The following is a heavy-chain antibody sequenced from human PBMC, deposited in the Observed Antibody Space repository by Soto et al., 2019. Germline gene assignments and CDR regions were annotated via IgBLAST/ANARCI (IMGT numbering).Heavy chain of an antibody. CDR3: ARRDQIAYYYGMDV. V-gene: IGHV3-74*01. CDR2: INSDGSIT. CDR1: AFTFSSYW. Sequence: EVQLVQSGGGLVQAGGSLRLSCAASAFTFSSYWMNWVRQAPGKGPVWVSRINSDGSITGYADSVKGRFTISRDNAKNTLYLQMNSLSAEDTAVYYCARRDQIAYYYGMDVWGQGTTVTVSS. D-gene: IGHD2-21*01. J-gene: IGHJ6*02.